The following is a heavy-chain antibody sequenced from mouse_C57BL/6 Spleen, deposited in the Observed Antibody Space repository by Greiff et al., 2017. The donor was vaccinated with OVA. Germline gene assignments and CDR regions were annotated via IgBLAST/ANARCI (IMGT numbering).Heavy chain of an antibody. J-gene: IGHJ2*01. D-gene: IGHD2-5*01. CDR3: TRSDNYSKGNFDD. CDR1: GYTFTDYE. V-gene: IGHV1-15*01. CDR2: IDPETGGT. Sequence: QVQLQQSGAELVRPGASVTLSCKASGYTFTDYEMHWVKQTPVHGLEWIGAIDPETGGTAYNQKFKGKAILTADKSSSTAYMELRSLTSEDSAVYYCTRSDNYSKGNFDDWGQGTTLTVSS.